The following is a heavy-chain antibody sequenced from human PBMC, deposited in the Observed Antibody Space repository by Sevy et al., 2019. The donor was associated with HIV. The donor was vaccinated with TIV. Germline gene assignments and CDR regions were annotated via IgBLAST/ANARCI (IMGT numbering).Heavy chain of an antibody. J-gene: IGHJ6*02. CDR1: GFTFSSYA. D-gene: IGHD3-3*01. V-gene: IGHV3-23*01. Sequence: GGSLRLSCAASGFTFSSYAMSWVRQAPGKGLEWVSAISGSGGRTYYADSVKGRLTNSSDNSKNTLYLQMSSRRAEDTAVYYCAKFSVNDFCPFPICCGMDVWGQGTTVTVSS. CDR3: AKFSVNDFCPFPICCGMDV. CDR2: ISGSGGRT.